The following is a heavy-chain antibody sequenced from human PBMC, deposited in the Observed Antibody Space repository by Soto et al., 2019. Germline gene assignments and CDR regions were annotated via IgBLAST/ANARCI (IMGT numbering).Heavy chain of an antibody. Sequence: QVQLVQSGAEMQQPGASLRVSCKASGGTFRKYAFSWVRQAPGQGLEWLGGTIPMFGTPNYAQKFQGRVAISADESTATVYMELSSLRSEDTAVYFCARPLRDRNYYYGMAVWGQGTTVTVSS. J-gene: IGHJ6*02. CDR2: TIPMFGTP. D-gene: IGHD3-22*01. CDR1: GGTFRKYA. CDR3: ARPLRDRNYYYGMAV. V-gene: IGHV1-69*01.